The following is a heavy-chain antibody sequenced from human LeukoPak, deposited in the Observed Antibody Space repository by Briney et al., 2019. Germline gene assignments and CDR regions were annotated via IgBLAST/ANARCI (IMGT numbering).Heavy chain of an antibody. CDR3: ARRRGSYFYYYIDV. CDR2: INHSGST. CDR1: GGYFSGFY. V-gene: IGHV4-34*01. D-gene: IGHD3-16*01. Sequence: SDTLSLTCGVCGGYFSGFYWRWIPEPPEKGLEWIGEINHSGSTNYNPSLKSRVTISVDTSKNQFSLKLSSVTAADTAVYYCARRRGSYFYYYIDVWGKGTTVTVSS. J-gene: IGHJ6*03.